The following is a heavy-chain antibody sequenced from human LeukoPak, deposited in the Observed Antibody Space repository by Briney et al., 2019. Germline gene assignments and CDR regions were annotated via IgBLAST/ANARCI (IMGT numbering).Heavy chain of an antibody. CDR2: ISYDGSNK. J-gene: IGHJ6*02. V-gene: IGHV3-30-3*01. D-gene: IGHD1-1*01. Sequence: GGSLRLSCAASGFTFSSYAMHWVRQAPGKGLEWVAVISYDGSNKYYADSVKGRFTISRDNSKNTLYLRMNSLRVEDTALYYCAKLRELVTYYYYYGLDVWGQGTTVTVPS. CDR3: AKLRELVTYYYYYGLDV. CDR1: GFTFSSYA.